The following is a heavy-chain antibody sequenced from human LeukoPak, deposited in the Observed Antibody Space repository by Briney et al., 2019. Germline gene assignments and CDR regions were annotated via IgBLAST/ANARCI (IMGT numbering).Heavy chain of an antibody. Sequence: SETLSLTCAVYGGSFSGYYWSWIRQPPGKGLEWIGEISHSGSTNYNPSLKSRVTISVDTSKNQFSLKLSSVTAADTAVYYCARGRGYAYYYYMDVWGKGTTVTVSS. V-gene: IGHV4-34*01. J-gene: IGHJ6*03. CDR2: ISHSGST. CDR1: GGSFSGYY. CDR3: ARGRGYAYYYYMDV. D-gene: IGHD3-22*01.